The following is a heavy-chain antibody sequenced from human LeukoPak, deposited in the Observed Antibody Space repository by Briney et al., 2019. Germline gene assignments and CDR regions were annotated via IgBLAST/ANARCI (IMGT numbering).Heavy chain of an antibody. D-gene: IGHD6-6*01. Sequence: GGSLRLSCAASGFTFSSYAMSWARQAPGKGLEWVSAISGSGGSTYYADSVRGRFTISRDNAKNTLYLQMNSLRVEDTAMYYCARVGREYSSSSPPDYWGQGTLVTVSS. CDR3: ARVGREYSSSSPPDY. CDR1: GFTFSSYA. J-gene: IGHJ4*02. CDR2: ISGSGGST. V-gene: IGHV3-23*01.